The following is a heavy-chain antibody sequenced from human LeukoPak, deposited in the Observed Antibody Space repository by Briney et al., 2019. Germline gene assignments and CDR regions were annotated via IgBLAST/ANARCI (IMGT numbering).Heavy chain of an antibody. J-gene: IGHJ2*01. D-gene: IGHD3-22*01. CDR1: ESTFGSYA. CDR3: AKYYYDNTASRFFDL. V-gene: IGHV3-23*01. Sequence: PGGSLRLSCAASESTFGSYAMTWVRQAPGKGLEWVSSIASRGDIIYYADSLKGRFTSSRDNSKNTLYLQMNSLRAEDTAIYYCAKYYYDNTASRFFDLWGRGTLVTVSS. CDR2: IASRGDII.